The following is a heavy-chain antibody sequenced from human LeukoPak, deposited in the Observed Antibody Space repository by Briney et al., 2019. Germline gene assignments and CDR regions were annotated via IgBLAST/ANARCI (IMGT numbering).Heavy chain of an antibody. CDR1: GGSVSDYY. J-gene: IGHJ4*02. V-gene: IGHV4-59*02. D-gene: IGHD7-27*01. CDR3: ASRKLGNDY. CDR2: IYYTGST. Sequence: SETLSLTCTISGGSVSDYYWSWIRQSPGKGLEWIGYIYYTGSTTYNPSLRSRVTISADTSKNQFSLKLSSVTAADTAVYYCASRKLGNDYWGQGTLVTVSS.